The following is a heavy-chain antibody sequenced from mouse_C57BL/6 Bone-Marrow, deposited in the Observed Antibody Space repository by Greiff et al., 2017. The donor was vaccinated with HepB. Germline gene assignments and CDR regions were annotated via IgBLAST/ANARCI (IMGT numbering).Heavy chain of an antibody. Sequence: VQLQESGAELVRPGTSVKVSCKASGYAFTNYLIEWVKQRPGQGLEWIGVINPGSGGTNYNEKFKGKATLTADKSSSTAYMQLGSLTSEDSAVYYCARQHRAPYAMDYWGQGTSVTVSS. V-gene: IGHV1-54*01. CDR3: ARQHRAPYAMDY. CDR1: GYAFTNYL. CDR2: INPGSGGT. J-gene: IGHJ4*01. D-gene: IGHD3-1*01.